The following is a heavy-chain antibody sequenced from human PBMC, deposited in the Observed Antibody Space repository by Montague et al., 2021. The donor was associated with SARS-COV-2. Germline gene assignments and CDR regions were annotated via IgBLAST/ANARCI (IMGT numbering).Heavy chain of an antibody. CDR2: MYHIGAT. J-gene: IGHJ5*02. D-gene: IGHD5-24*01. CDR3: ARGYIGSREVDP. CDR1: IGSTSSSGYH. V-gene: IGHV4-39*01. Sequence: SETLSLTCTLSIGSTSSSGYHWTWVRQPPGKGLEWIGSMYHIGATYYNPSLKSRITMSVDTSDNKFSLSLSSVTAADSAVYYCARGYIGSREVDPWGQGILVIVSS.